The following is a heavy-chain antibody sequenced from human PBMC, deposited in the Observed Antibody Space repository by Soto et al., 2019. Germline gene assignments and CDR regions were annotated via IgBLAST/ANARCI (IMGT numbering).Heavy chain of an antibody. V-gene: IGHV3-23*01. Sequence: EVQLLDSGGGLVQPGESLRLSCAASGFSVNTYAMSWVRQAPGKGLEWVSTTGISGRTTYYADSVKGRFTVSRDDSKNTLDLQMSSRRAEDTAVYYCATVHNTSRSFDYWGQGTLVTVSS. CDR1: GFSVNTYA. J-gene: IGHJ4*02. CDR3: ATVHNTSRSFDY. D-gene: IGHD1-20*01. CDR2: TGISGRTT.